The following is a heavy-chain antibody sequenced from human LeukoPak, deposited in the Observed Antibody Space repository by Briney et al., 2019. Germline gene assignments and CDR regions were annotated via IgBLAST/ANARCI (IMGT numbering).Heavy chain of an antibody. Sequence: GGSLRLSCVASGFNFHVFGMSWVRQTSGKGLQWVSAISQGGGTYYADSVKGRFTVSRDNSKNTLSLQMDSLRVEDTALYYCAKDWTTVVTPKGYYFDSWGQGTLVTVSS. V-gene: IGHV3-23*01. J-gene: IGHJ4*02. D-gene: IGHD4-23*01. CDR1: GFNFHVFG. CDR3: AKDWTTVVTPKGYYFDS. CDR2: ISQGGGT.